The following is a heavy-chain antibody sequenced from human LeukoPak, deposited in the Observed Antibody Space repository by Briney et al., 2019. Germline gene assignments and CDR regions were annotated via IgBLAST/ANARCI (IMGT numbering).Heavy chain of an antibody. Sequence: PSETLSLTCTVSGGSISSSSYYWAWIRQPPGKGLEWIGRVDYSGSTYHNPSLKSRVTISVDTSKNQFSLKLSSVTAADTAVYYCARLNVFSYRSDYWGQGTLVTVSS. V-gene: IGHV4-39*01. CDR3: ARLNVFSYRSDY. J-gene: IGHJ4*02. CDR1: GGSISSSSYY. D-gene: IGHD6-13*01. CDR2: VDYSGST.